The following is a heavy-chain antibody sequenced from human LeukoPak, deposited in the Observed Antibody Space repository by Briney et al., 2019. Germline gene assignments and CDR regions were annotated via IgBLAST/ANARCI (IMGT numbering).Heavy chain of an antibody. Sequence: ASVKVSCKASGYTFTSYGINWVRQATGQGLEWMGWMNPNSGNTGYAQKFQGRVTMTRNTSISTAYMELSSLRSEDTAVYYCARGPRHYYDSSGYLDYYYYGMDVWGQGTTVTVSS. V-gene: IGHV1-8*01. CDR2: MNPNSGNT. D-gene: IGHD3-22*01. CDR3: ARGPRHYYDSSGYLDYYYYGMDV. CDR1: GYTFTSYG. J-gene: IGHJ6*02.